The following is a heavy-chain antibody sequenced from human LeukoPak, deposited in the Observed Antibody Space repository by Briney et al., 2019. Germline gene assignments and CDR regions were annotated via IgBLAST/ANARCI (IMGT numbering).Heavy chain of an antibody. J-gene: IGHJ5*02. D-gene: IGHD1-1*01. Sequence: GSSVKVSCKASGGTFSSYAISWVRQAPGQGLEWMGGIIPIFGTANYAQKFQGRDTITTDESTSTAYMELSSLRSEDTAVYYCARVGYNWNDTQNWFDPWGQGTLVTVSS. CDR3: ARVGYNWNDTQNWFDP. V-gene: IGHV1-69*05. CDR1: GGTFSSYA. CDR2: IIPIFGTA.